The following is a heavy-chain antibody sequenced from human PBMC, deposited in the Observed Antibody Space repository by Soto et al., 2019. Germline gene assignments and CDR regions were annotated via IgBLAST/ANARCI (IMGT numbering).Heavy chain of an antibody. J-gene: IGHJ4*02. Sequence: QVQLVESGGGVVQPGRSLRLSCVASGFTFSSFGMHWVRQAPGKGPEWVAVIWYDGSNKYYTESVKGRFTISRDNSKNTLYLQMNSLRAEETAVYYCVRDLRALDTVSRVYWGQGTQVTVSS. D-gene: IGHD4-17*01. CDR3: VRDLRALDTVSRVY. V-gene: IGHV3-33*01. CDR2: IWYDGSNK. CDR1: GFTFSSFG.